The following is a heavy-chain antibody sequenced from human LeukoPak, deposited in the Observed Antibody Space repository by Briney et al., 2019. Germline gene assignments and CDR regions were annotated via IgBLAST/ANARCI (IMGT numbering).Heavy chain of an antibody. V-gene: IGHV3-15*01. CDR2: IKSKSDGGTT. D-gene: IGHD3-16*01. J-gene: IGHJ4*02. Sequence: GGSLRLSCAASGFTFSNAWMSWVRQAPGKGQEWVGRIKSKSDGGTTDYAAPVKGRFTISRDESKNTLYLQMNSLKTEDTAVYYCTGSSWGSYDYWGQGTLVTVSS. CDR1: GFTFSNAW. CDR3: TGSSWGSYDY.